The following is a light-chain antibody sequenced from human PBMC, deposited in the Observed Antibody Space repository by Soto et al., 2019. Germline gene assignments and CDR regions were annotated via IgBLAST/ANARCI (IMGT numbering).Light chain of an antibody. CDR2: EVS. CDR3: SSDKPNCPYV. V-gene: IGLV2-14*01. CDR1: SSDIGGYNY. Sequence: QSVLTQPASVSGSDGQSITISCTGTSSDIGGYNYVSWYQHHPGKAPTLMIYEVSHRPSGVSHRFSGSKSGNTASLTISGLQADDDTDYYCSSDKPNCPYVFGSGTKFTVL. J-gene: IGLJ1*01.